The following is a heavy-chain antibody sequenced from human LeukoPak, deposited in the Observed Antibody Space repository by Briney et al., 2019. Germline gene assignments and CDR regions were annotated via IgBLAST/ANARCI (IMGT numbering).Heavy chain of an antibody. V-gene: IGHV3-23*01. CDR3: AKDQDDRYYFDY. D-gene: IGHD3-22*01. CDR1: GFTFSAYA. Sequence: GGSLRLSCEASGFTFSAYAMTWVRQAPGQGLEWVSSIGSDNKPHYSESVKGRFAISRDNSKSMLFLQLNSLRAEDTAVYYCAKDQDDRYYFDYWGQGTLVTVSS. CDR2: IGSDNKP. J-gene: IGHJ4*02.